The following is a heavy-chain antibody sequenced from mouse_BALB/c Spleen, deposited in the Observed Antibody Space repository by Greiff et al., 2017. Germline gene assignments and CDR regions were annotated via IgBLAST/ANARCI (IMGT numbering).Heavy chain of an antibody. CDR1: GYTFTSYV. J-gene: IGHJ4*01. V-gene: IGHV1-14*01. Sequence: VQLQQSGPELVKPGASVKMSCKASGYTFTSYVMHWVKQKPGQGLEWIGYINPYNDGTNYNEKFKGKATLTADKSSSTAYMQLSSLTSDDSAVYFCARSRLMDDWGQGTSVTVSS. CDR3: ARSRLMDD. CDR2: INPYNDGT.